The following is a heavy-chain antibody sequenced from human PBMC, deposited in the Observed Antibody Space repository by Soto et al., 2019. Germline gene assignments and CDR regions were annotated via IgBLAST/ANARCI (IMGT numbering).Heavy chain of an antibody. CDR2: ISSSSSYI. J-gene: IGHJ3*02. CDR3: AREIGAGAFDI. CDR1: GFTFSTYY. D-gene: IGHD1-26*01. Sequence: EVQLVESGGGLVKPGGSLRLSCAASGFTFSTYYMNWGRRAPGKGLEWVSSISSSSSYIYYADSVKGRFTISRDNAKNSLYLQMNSLRAEDTAIYYCAREIGAGAFDIWGQGTMVTVSS. V-gene: IGHV3-21*01.